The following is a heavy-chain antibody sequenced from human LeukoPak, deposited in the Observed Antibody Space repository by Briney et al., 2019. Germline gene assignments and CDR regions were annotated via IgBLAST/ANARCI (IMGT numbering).Heavy chain of an antibody. V-gene: IGHV3-11*01. CDR2: ISSSGSTI. J-gene: IGHJ6*02. CDR1: GFTFSDYY. CDR3: ARDHSSYSSSSVYYGMDV. Sequence: GGSLRLSCAASGFTFSDYYTSWIRQAPGKGLEWVSYISSSGSTIYYADSVKGRFTISRDNAKNSLYLQMNSLRAEDTAVYYCARDHSSYSSSSVYYGMDVWGQGTTVTVSS. D-gene: IGHD6-6*01.